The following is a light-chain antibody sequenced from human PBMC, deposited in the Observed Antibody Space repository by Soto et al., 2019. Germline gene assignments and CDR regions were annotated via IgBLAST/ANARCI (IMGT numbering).Light chain of an antibody. CDR1: HSISRY. Sequence: KMTQPPSSVSASVGDRVTITCRASHSISRYLAWYQQKPGKAPKLLIYGASNLQPGVPTRFSGTGSGTEFTLTINNLQPEDAATYSCQQANSFPWTFGQGT. V-gene: IGKV1-12*01. J-gene: IGKJ1*01. CDR2: GAS. CDR3: QQANSFPWT.